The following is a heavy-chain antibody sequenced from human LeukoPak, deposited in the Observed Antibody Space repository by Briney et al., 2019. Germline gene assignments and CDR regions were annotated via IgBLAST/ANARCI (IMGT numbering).Heavy chain of an antibody. D-gene: IGHD1-1*01. Sequence: SETLSLTCTVSDGSVSGGNYYCRWTRQSPGKGLEWIGYIHYSGSTVYNPSLKSRATMSIDTSKNQFSLNLSSVTSADTAVYYCARTGSTGGYWGQGTLVTVSS. V-gene: IGHV4-61*01. J-gene: IGHJ4*02. CDR1: DGSVSGGNYY. CDR3: ARTGSTGGY. CDR2: IHYSGST.